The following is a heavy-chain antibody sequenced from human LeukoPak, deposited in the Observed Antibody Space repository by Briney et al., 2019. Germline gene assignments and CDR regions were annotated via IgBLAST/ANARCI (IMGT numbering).Heavy chain of an antibody. V-gene: IGHV4-59*08. CDR1: GGSISSYY. D-gene: IGHD3-22*01. CDR2: IYYSGST. CDR3: ARHGYDSSGYSPGYFDY. Sequence: SETLSLTCTASGGSISSYYWSWIRQPPGKGLEWIGYIYYSGSTNYNPSLKSRVTISVDTSKNQFSLKLSSVTAADTAVYYCARHGYDSSGYSPGYFDYWGQGTLVTVSS. J-gene: IGHJ4*02.